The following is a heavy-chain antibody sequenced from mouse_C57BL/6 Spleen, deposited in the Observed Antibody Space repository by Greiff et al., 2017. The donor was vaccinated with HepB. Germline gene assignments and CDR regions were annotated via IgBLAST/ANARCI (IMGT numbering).Heavy chain of an antibody. CDR1: GFTFSSYA. CDR2: ISDGGSYT. V-gene: IGHV5-4*03. J-gene: IGHJ3*01. Sequence: DVMLVESGGGLVKPGASLKLSCAASGFTFSSYAMSWVRQTPEKRLEWVATISDGGSYTYYPDNVKGRFTISRDNAKNNLYLQMSHLKSEDTAMYYCARAYWDHRRGFAYWGQGTLVTVSA. D-gene: IGHD6-5*01. CDR3: ARAYWDHRRGFAY.